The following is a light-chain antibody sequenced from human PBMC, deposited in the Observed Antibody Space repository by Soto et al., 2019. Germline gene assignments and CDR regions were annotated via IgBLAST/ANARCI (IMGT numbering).Light chain of an antibody. CDR1: STDVYSYNR. V-gene: IGLV2-18*01. Sequence: QSALTQPPSVSGSPGQSVTISCTGTSTDVYSYNRVSWYQQPPGTAPKLLIYEVSNRPSGVPDRFSGSKSGNTASLTISGLQAEDEADYYCSLYTSSSTWMFGGGTKLTVL. CDR2: EVS. J-gene: IGLJ3*02. CDR3: SLYTSSSTWM.